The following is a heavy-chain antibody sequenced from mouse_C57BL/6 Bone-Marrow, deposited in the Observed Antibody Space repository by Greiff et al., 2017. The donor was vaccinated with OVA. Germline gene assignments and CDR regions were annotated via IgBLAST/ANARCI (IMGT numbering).Heavy chain of an antibody. V-gene: IGHV1-15*01. CDR1: GYTFTDYE. J-gene: IGHJ2*01. Sequence: VQVVESGAELVRPGASVTLSCKASGYTFTDYEMHWVKQTPVHGLEWIGAIDPETGGTAYNQKFKGKAILTADKSSSTAYMELRSLTSEDSAVYYCTRDDYWGQGTTLTVSS. CDR2: IDPETGGT. CDR3: TRDDY.